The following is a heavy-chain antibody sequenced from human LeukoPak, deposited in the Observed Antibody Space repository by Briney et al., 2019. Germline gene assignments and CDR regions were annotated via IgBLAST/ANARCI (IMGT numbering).Heavy chain of an antibody. V-gene: IGHV3-21*01. Sequence: GGSLRLSCAASGFTFSSYRMNWVRQAPGKGLEWVSSISSSSSYIYYAGSVKGRFTFSRDNAKNSLYLQMNSLRAEDTAVYYCARLGLTDYFDYWGQGTLVTVSS. J-gene: IGHJ4*02. CDR1: GFTFSSYR. CDR2: ISSSSSYI. CDR3: ARLGLTDYFDY.